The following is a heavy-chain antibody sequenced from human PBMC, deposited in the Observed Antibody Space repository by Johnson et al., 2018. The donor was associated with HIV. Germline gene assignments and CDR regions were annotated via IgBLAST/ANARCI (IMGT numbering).Heavy chain of an antibody. J-gene: IGHJ3*02. CDR3: ARGVRNSYGYLLGTFDI. D-gene: IGHD5-18*01. V-gene: IGHV3-11*04. CDR2: ISGSGGTM. Sequence: QVQLVESGGGLVKPGGSLRLSCAASGFTFHDSYMSWIRQAPGKGLEWISYISGSGGTMYSADSVKGRFTISRNNANNSLHLQMNSLRREDTAVYYCARGVRNSYGYLLGTFDIWGQGTMVTVSS. CDR1: GFTFHDSY.